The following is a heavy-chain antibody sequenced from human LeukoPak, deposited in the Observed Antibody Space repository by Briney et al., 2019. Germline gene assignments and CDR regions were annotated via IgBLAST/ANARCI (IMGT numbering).Heavy chain of an antibody. CDR1: GFTFSSHW. CDR3: AREVGDYYDSSGSFGY. CDR2: INSDGSRT. Sequence: GGSLRLSCAASGFTFSSHWMHWVRQAPGKGLVWVSRINSDGSRTIYADSVKGRFTISRDSAKNTLYLKMNSLRAGDTAVYYCAREVGDYYDSSGSFGYWGQGTLVTVSS. D-gene: IGHD3-22*01. V-gene: IGHV3-74*01. J-gene: IGHJ4*02.